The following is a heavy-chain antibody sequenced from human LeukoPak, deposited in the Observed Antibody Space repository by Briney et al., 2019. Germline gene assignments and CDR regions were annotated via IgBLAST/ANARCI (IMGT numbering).Heavy chain of an antibody. CDR2: MYTSGST. J-gene: IGHJ4*02. D-gene: IGHD6-13*01. CDR1: GDYFSSYS. V-gene: IGHV4-4*07. CDR3: ARGRGYSSSWHPSDY. Sequence: SETLSLTCSVSGDYFSSYSWNWIRQPAGKRLEWIGRMYTSGSTNYNPSLKSRVTMSVDTSKNQFSLKLSSVTAADTAVYYCARGRGYSSSWHPSDYWGQGTLVAVSS.